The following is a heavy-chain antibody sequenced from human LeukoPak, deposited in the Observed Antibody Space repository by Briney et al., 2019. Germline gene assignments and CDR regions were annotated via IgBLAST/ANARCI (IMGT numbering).Heavy chain of an antibody. CDR3: SRARVVITPLEFDY. J-gene: IGHJ4*02. D-gene: IGHD3-22*01. Sequence: SETLSLTCTVSGYSISSGYYWGWIRQAPGKGLESIGSIYHSGNTYYNPSLKSRVIISVDTSKNQFSLKLSSVTAVDTAVYYCSRARVVITPLEFDYWGQGTLVTVSS. CDR1: GYSISSGYY. V-gene: IGHV4-38-2*02. CDR2: IYHSGNT.